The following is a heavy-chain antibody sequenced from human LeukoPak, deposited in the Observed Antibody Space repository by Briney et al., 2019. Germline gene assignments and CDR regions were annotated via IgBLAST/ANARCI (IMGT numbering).Heavy chain of an antibody. V-gene: IGHV1-69*06. CDR1: GGTFSSYS. CDR3: ARERHEYGSFDY. J-gene: IGHJ4*02. D-gene: IGHD4-17*01. CDR2: IIPMFATP. Sequence: ASVKVSCKASGGTFSSYSINWVRQAPGQGLEWMGRIIPMFATPNYAHNFQGRVTITADISTSTAYMDLSSLRSEDTAVYYCARERHEYGSFDYWGQGTLVTVSS.